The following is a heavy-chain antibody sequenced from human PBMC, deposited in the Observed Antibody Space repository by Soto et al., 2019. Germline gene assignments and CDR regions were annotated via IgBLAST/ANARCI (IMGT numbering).Heavy chain of an antibody. CDR1: GFTFSNAW. V-gene: IGHV3-15*07. Sequence: GGSLRLSCAASGFTFSNAWMNWVRQAPGKGLEWVGRIKSKTDGGTTDYAAPVKGRFTISRDDSKNTLYLQMNSLKTEDTAVYYCTTDHTRVAATSYYGMEVWGQGTTVTVSS. CDR3: TTDHTRVAATSYYGMEV. J-gene: IGHJ6*02. CDR2: IKSKTDGGTT. D-gene: IGHD2-15*01.